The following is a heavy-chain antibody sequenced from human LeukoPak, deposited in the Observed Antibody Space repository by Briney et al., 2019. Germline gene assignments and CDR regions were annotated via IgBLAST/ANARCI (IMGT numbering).Heavy chain of an antibody. CDR3: ARDFWWLPDY. CDR1: GFTFSSYG. D-gene: IGHD3-3*01. J-gene: IGHJ4*02. V-gene: IGHV3-30*03. Sequence: GGSLRLSCAASGFTFSSYGMHWVRQAPGKGLEWVAVISYDGSNKYYADSVKGRFTISRDNSKNTLYLQMNSLRAEDTAVYYCARDFWWLPDYWGQGTLVTVSS. CDR2: ISYDGSNK.